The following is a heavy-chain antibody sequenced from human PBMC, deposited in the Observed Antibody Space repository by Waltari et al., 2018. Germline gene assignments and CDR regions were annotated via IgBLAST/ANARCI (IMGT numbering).Heavy chain of an antibody. D-gene: IGHD6-13*01. V-gene: IGHV4-34*01. CDR1: GGSFSGYY. CDR3: ARGSSSWFY. Sequence: QVQLQQWGAGLLKPSETLSLTCAVYGGSFSGYYWSWIRQPPGKGLAWMGEINHSGSTSYNPSRKSRVTRSVDTSKNQFSRKLSSVTAADTAVYDCARGSSSWFYWGQGTLVTVSS. CDR2: INHSGST. J-gene: IGHJ4*02.